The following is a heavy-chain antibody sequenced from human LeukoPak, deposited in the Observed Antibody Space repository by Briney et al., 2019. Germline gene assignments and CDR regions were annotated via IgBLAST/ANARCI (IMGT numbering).Heavy chain of an antibody. CDR2: IYYSGST. CDR3: AGKDYSSSSFDY. Sequence: SETLSLTCTVSGGSISSSSCYWGWIRQPPGKGLEWIGSIYYSGSTYYNPSLKSRVSISVDTSKNQFSLKLSSVTAADTAVYYCAGKDYSSSSFDYWGQGTLVTVSS. CDR1: GGSISSSSCY. V-gene: IGHV4-39*01. D-gene: IGHD6-6*01. J-gene: IGHJ4*02.